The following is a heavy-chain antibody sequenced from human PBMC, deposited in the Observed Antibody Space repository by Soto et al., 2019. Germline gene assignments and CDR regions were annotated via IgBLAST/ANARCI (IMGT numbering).Heavy chain of an antibody. Sequence: GASVKVSCKASGGTFSSYAISWVRQAPGQGLEWMGGIIPIFGTANYAQKFQGRVTITADESTSTAYMELSSLRSEDTAVYYCARDLFGYSSSWYSPLDYYGMDVWGQGTTVTVS. D-gene: IGHD6-13*01. J-gene: IGHJ6*02. CDR3: ARDLFGYSSSWYSPLDYYGMDV. CDR1: GGTFSSYA. CDR2: IIPIFGTA. V-gene: IGHV1-69*13.